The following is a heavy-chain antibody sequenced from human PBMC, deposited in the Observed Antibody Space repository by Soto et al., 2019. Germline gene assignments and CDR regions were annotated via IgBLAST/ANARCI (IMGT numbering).Heavy chain of an antibody. Sequence: QVQLVQSGAEVKKPGSSVKVSCKASGGTFSSYAISWVRQAPGQGLEWLGGIIPMFATANYAQNFQGRVTITADESTTTAYMELSSLSSEDTAVYYCAREGSLSVFDYWGQGTMVIVSS. J-gene: IGHJ4*02. CDR1: GGTFSSYA. CDR3: AREGSLSVFDY. D-gene: IGHD3-16*01. CDR2: IIPMFATA. V-gene: IGHV1-69*12.